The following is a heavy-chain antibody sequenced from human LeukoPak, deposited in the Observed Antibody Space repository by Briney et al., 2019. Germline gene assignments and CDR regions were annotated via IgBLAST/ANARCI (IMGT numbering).Heavy chain of an antibody. V-gene: IGHV3-30-3*01. CDR3: ARAWGGSGYPLYYFDY. CDR1: GFTFSSYA. Sequence: PGRSLRLSCAASGFTFSSYAMHWVRQAPGKGLEWVAVISYDGSNKYNADSVKGRFTISRDNSKNTLYLQMNSLRAEDTAVYYCARAWGGSGYPLYYFDYWGQGTLVTVSS. J-gene: IGHJ4*02. D-gene: IGHD3-22*01. CDR2: ISYDGSNK.